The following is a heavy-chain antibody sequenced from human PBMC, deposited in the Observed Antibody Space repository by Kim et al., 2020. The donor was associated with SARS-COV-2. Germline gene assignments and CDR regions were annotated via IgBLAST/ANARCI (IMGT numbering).Heavy chain of an antibody. Sequence: SETLSLTCTVSGGSISSSSYYWGWIRQPPGKGLEWIGSIYYSGSTYYNPSLKSRVTISVDTSKNQFSLKLSSVTAADTAVYYCARHGGSPEFDPWGQGTLVTVSS. D-gene: IGHD3-16*01. CDR3: ARHGGSPEFDP. CDR1: GGSISSSSYY. V-gene: IGHV4-39*01. J-gene: IGHJ5*02. CDR2: IYYSGST.